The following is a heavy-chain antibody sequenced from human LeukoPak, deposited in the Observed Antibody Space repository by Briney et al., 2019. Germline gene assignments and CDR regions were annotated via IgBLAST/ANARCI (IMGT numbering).Heavy chain of an antibody. V-gene: IGHV3-66*01. Sequence: GGSLRLSCAASGFTVSSKCMSWVRQAPGKGLEWVSVIYSGGSTYYADSVKGRFTISRDNSKNTVYIQMNSLRAEDTAVYYCARDRGDSSGWPIIDYWGQGTLVTVSS. D-gene: IGHD6-19*01. CDR3: ARDRGDSSGWPIIDY. J-gene: IGHJ4*02. CDR1: GFTVSSKC. CDR2: IYSGGST.